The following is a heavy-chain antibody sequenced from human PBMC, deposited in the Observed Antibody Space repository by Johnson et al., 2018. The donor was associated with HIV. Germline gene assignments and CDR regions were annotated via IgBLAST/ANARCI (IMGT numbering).Heavy chain of an antibody. Sequence: RSLRLSCAASGFTFSSYAMHWVRQAPGKGLEWVAFIRYDGSEKYYVDSVKGRFTISRDNAKNSLYLQMNSLSAEDTAVYYCARDPSRLRQSDIWGQGTMVTVSS. CDR1: GFTFSSYA. CDR2: IRYDGSEK. V-gene: IGHV3-33*08. J-gene: IGHJ3*02. CDR3: ARDPSRLRQSDI. D-gene: IGHD3-16*01.